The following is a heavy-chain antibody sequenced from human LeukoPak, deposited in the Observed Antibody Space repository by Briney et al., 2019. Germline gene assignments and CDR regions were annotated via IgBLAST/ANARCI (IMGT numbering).Heavy chain of an antibody. V-gene: IGHV4-38-2*02. CDR2: IHHSGST. Sequence: PSETLSLTCTVSGYSISSGYYWGWIRQSPGKGLEWIGSIHHSGSTYYKSSLKSRVTVSVDTSKNQFSLKLSSVTAADTAVYYCARLPAVRGVMYYYMDVWGKGTTVTVSS. CDR1: GYSISSGYY. J-gene: IGHJ6*03. D-gene: IGHD3-10*01. CDR3: ARLPAVRGVMYYYMDV.